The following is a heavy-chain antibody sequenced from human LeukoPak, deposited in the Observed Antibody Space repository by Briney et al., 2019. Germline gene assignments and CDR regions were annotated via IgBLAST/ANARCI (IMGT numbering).Heavy chain of an antibody. CDR2: ISGSGGST. D-gene: IGHD3-22*01. Sequence: GGSLRLSCAASGFTFSSYGMSWVRQAPGKGLEWVSAISGSGGSTYCADSVKGRFTISRDNSKNTLYLQMNSLRAEDTAVYYCAKDFEDSSGYYYVPPYYFDYWGQGTLVTVSS. CDR3: AKDFEDSSGYYYVPPYYFDY. V-gene: IGHV3-23*01. CDR1: GFTFSSYG. J-gene: IGHJ4*02.